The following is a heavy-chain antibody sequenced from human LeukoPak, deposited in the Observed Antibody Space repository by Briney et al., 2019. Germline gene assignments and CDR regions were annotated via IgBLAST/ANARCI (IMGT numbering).Heavy chain of an antibody. V-gene: IGHV1-2*02. CDR3: ARATPREAAPYYYYGMDV. Sequence: ASVKVSCKASGYTFTGYYMHWVRQAPGQGLEWMGWINPNSGGTNYAQKFQGRVTMTRDTSISTAYMELSRLRSEDTAVYYCARATPREAAPYYYYGMDVWGQGTTVTVSS. CDR1: GYTFTGYY. D-gene: IGHD6-13*01. CDR2: INPNSGGT. J-gene: IGHJ6*02.